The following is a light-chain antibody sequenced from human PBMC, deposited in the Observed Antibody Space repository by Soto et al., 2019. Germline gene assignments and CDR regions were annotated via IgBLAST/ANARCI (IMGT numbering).Light chain of an antibody. V-gene: IGKV1-5*01. CDR2: DAS. CDR1: QIISSW. CDR3: QQYNSYSLT. Sequence: DIEMTQSPYTLSASVGDRVTITFRASQIISSWLAWYQQKPGKAPKLLIYDASSLESGVPSRFSGSGSGTEFTLTISSLQPDDFATYYCQQYNSYSLTFGQGTRLEIK. J-gene: IGKJ5*01.